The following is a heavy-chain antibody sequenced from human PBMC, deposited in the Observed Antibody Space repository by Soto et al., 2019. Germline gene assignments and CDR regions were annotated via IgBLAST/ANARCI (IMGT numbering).Heavy chain of an antibody. V-gene: IGHV1-3*05. CDR1: GYTFTTYA. Sequence: QVQLVQSGAEEKKPGASVKVSCKASGYTFTTYAMHWVRQAPGQRLEWMGWINAGNGNTKYSQKFQGRVTITRDTSASTAYMELSSLRSEDTAVYYCARDRSVAVAGPGWFDPWGQGTQVTVSS. CDR3: ARDRSVAVAGPGWFDP. J-gene: IGHJ5*02. D-gene: IGHD6-19*01. CDR2: INAGNGNT.